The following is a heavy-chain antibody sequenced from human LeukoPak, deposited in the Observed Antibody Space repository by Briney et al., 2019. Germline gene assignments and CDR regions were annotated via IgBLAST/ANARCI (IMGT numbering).Heavy chain of an antibody. Sequence: ASVKVSCRASGYTFTSYDINWVRQATGQGLEWMGWMNPNSGNTGYAQKFQGRVTMTRNTSISTAYMELSSLRPEDTAVYYCAIRGYYDSKGGFSDYWGQGTLVTVSS. CDR2: MNPNSGNT. J-gene: IGHJ4*02. V-gene: IGHV1-8*01. CDR3: AIRGYYDSKGGFSDY. CDR1: GYTFTSYD. D-gene: IGHD3-22*01.